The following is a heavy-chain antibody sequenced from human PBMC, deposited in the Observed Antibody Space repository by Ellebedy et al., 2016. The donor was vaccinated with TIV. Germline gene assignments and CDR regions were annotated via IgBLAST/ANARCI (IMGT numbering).Heavy chain of an antibody. CDR1: GFSFSTSS. D-gene: IGHD3-16*01. CDR2: ISDSGGLI. J-gene: IGHJ4*02. CDR3: ATFFTSYASDS. V-gene: IGHV3-48*04. Sequence: GGSLRLXXAASGFSFSTSSMDWVRQAPGKGLEWVSYISDSGGLISYADSVKGRFTISRDNAKKTLYLQMNSLRAEDTAVYYCATFFTSYASDSWGQGTLVTVSS.